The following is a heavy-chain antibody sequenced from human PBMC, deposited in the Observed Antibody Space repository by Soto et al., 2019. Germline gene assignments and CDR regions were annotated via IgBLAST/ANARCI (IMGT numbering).Heavy chain of an antibody. CDR1: GGSISRYY. CDR3: ARVSTGGRYFDY. D-gene: IGHD6-13*01. J-gene: IGHJ4*02. CDR2: IYYIGST. Sequence: SETLSLTCTVSGGSISRYYWSWIRQPPGKGLEWIGYIYYIGSTNYNPSLNSRVTISVDTSKNQFSLRLTSVTAADTAVYYCARVSTGGRYFDYWGQGTLVTVSS. V-gene: IGHV4-59*01.